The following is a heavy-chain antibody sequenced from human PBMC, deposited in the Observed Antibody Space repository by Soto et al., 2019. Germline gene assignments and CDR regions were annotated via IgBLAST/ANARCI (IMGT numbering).Heavy chain of an antibody. CDR3: AKSVARYYYYGMDV. CDR1: GYTFTGHY. D-gene: IGHD2-21*01. J-gene: IGHJ6*02. V-gene: IGHV1-2*04. Sequence: ASVKVSFKASGYTFTGHYMHWVRQAPGQGLEWMGWINPNSGGTNYAQKFQGWVTMTRDTSISTAYMELSRLRSDDTAVYYCAKSVARYYYYGMDVWGQGTTVTVSS. CDR2: INPNSGGT.